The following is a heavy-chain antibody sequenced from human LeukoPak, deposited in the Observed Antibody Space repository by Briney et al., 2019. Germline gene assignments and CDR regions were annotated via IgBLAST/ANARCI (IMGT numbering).Heavy chain of an antibody. CDR1: GFTFDDYA. Sequence: PGGSLRLSCAASGFTFDDYAMHWVRQAPGGGLEWVSTISPAGGTTYYAESMKGRFTISRDNSKSTLYLQMNNLGVEDTAVYYCTKVRSGSSNWALRVFDYWGQGAPVTVSS. V-gene: IGHV3-23*01. J-gene: IGHJ4*02. CDR2: ISPAGGTT. D-gene: IGHD6-13*01. CDR3: TKVRSGSSNWALRVFDY.